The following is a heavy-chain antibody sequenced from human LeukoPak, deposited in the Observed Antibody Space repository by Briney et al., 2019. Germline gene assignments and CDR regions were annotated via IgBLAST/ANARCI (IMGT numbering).Heavy chain of an antibody. D-gene: IGHD2/OR15-2a*01. CDR3: AKDRSKRSKTLTSGFDP. CDR2: ISYDGSNK. CDR1: GFTFSSYG. Sequence: PGGSLRLSCAASGFTFSSYGMHWVRQAPGKGLEWVAVISYDGSNKYYADSVEGRFTISRDNSKNTLYLQMNSLRAEDTAVYYCAKDRSKRSKTLTSGFDPWGQGTLVTVSS. V-gene: IGHV3-30*18. J-gene: IGHJ5*02.